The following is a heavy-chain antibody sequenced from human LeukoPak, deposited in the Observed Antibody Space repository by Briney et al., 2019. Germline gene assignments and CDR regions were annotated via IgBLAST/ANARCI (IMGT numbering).Heavy chain of an antibody. Sequence: GGSLRLSCAASGFTFSSYWMHWVRQAPGKGLVWVSRINTDGSSTSYADSVKGRFTISIDNAKNTLYLQMNSLRAEDTAVYYCARDQIPDYYFDYWGQGTLVTVSS. CDR1: GFTFSSYW. V-gene: IGHV3-74*01. D-gene: IGHD2-21*01. CDR2: INTDGSST. J-gene: IGHJ4*02. CDR3: ARDQIPDYYFDY.